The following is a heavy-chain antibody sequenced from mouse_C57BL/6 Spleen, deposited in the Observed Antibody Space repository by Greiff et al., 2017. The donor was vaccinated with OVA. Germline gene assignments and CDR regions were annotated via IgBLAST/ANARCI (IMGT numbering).Heavy chain of an antibody. CDR1: GFSLSTSGMG. V-gene: IGHV8-12*01. CDR3: AHYDYDYYAMDY. J-gene: IGHJ4*01. Sequence: QVTLKVSGPGILQSSQTLSLTCSFSGFSLSTSGMGVSWIRQPSGQGLEWLAHNYWDDDKYYNPSLKSRLTISKDTSRNQIFLKITSVDTADTATYYCAHYDYDYYAMDYWGQGTSVTVSS. D-gene: IGHD2-4*01. CDR2: NYWDDDK.